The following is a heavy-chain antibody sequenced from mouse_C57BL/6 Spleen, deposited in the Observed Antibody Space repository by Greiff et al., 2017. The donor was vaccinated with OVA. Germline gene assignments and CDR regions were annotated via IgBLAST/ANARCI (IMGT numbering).Heavy chain of an antibody. J-gene: IGHJ3*01. CDR1: GYTFTDYY. CDR2: INPNNGGT. V-gene: IGHV1-26*01. D-gene: IGHD2-10*01. CDR3: ARAPSSYGNSAWFAY. Sequence: EVKLVASGPELVKPGASVKISCKASGYTFTDYYMNWVKQSHGKSLEWIGDINPNNGGTSYNQKFKGKATLTVDKSSSTAYMELRSLTSEDSAVYYCARAPSSYGNSAWFAYWGQGTLVTVSA.